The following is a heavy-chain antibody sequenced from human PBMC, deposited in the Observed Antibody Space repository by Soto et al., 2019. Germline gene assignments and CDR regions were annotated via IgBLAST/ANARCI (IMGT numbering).Heavy chain of an antibody. CDR1: GFTFSSYA. D-gene: IGHD2-2*01. V-gene: IGHV3-23*01. CDR3: AKAERGYCSTTSCYAYDS. J-gene: IGHJ4*02. CDR2: ITLSGGNT. Sequence: PGGSLRLSCAASGFTFSSYAMTWVRQAPGKGLEWVSTITLSGGNTYYADSVKGRFTISRDNSKNTLYLQMNSLRAEDTAVYYCAKAERGYCSTTSCYAYDSWGQGTLVTVSS.